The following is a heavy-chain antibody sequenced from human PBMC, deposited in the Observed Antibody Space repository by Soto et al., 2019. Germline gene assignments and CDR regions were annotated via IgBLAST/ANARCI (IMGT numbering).Heavy chain of an antibody. Sequence: SVKVSCKASGGTFSSYAISWVRQAPGQGLEWMGGIIPIFGTANYAQKFQGRVTITADESTSTAYMELSSLGSEDTAVYYCARALEQLVRNWFDPWGQGTLVTVSS. J-gene: IGHJ5*02. CDR2: IIPIFGTA. V-gene: IGHV1-69*13. CDR3: ARALEQLVRNWFDP. D-gene: IGHD6-6*01. CDR1: GGTFSSYA.